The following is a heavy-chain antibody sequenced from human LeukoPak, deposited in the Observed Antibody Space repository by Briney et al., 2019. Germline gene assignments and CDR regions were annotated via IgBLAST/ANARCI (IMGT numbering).Heavy chain of an antibody. CDR1: GFTFSSYG. V-gene: IGHV3-33*06. CDR3: AKDPYSSSFYNWFDP. CDR2: IWYDGSNK. D-gene: IGHD6-13*01. J-gene: IGHJ5*02. Sequence: GGSLRLSCAASGFTFSSYGMHWVRQAPGKGLEWVAVIWYDGSNKYYADSVKGRFTISRDNSKNTLYLQMNSLRAEDTAVYYCAKDPYSSSFYNWFDPWGQGTLVTVSS.